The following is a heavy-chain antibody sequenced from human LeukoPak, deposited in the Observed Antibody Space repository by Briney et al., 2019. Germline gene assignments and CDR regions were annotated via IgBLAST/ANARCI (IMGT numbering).Heavy chain of an antibody. CDR3: ARDGQTRDSSSWTGDY. Sequence: PGGSLRLSCAASGFTVSSNYMSWVRQAPGKGLEWVSVIYSGGSTYYADSVKGRFTISRDNSKNTLYLQMNSLRAEDTAVYYCARDGQTRDSSSWTGDYWGQGTLVTVSS. D-gene: IGHD6-13*01. J-gene: IGHJ4*02. CDR2: IYSGGST. V-gene: IGHV3-66*01. CDR1: GFTVSSNY.